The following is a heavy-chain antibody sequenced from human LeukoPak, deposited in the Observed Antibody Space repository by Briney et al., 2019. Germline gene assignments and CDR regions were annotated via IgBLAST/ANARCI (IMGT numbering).Heavy chain of an antibody. CDR2: IIPIFGTA. Sequence: SVKVSCTASGGTFSSYAIRWVRQAPGQGLQWMGGIIPIFGTANYAQKFQGRVTITADESTSTAYMELSSLRSEDTAVYYCARDREMATIPNSAFDIWGQGTMVTVSS. V-gene: IGHV1-69*13. J-gene: IGHJ3*02. CDR1: GGTFSSYA. D-gene: IGHD5-24*01. CDR3: ARDREMATIPNSAFDI.